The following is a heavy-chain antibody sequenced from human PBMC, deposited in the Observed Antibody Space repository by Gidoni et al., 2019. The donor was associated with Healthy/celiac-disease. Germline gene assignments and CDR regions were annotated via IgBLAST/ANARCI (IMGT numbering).Heavy chain of an antibody. V-gene: IGHV4-4*07. CDR1: GGSIISDY. CDR2: IYTSGST. D-gene: IGHD4-17*01. CDR3: ARGVNYGDYLFDY. J-gene: IGHJ4*02. Sequence: QVHLQESGPGLVKPSETLSLTCTASGGSIISDYWSWIRQPAGKGLEWIGRIYTSGSTTYNPSRKSRVTMSVDTSKNQFSMKLSYVTAADTAVYYCARGVNYGDYLFDYWGQGTLVTVSS.